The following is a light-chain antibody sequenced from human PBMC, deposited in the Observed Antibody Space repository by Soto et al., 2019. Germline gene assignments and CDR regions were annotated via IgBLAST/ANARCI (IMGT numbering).Light chain of an antibody. V-gene: IGKV1-17*03. CDR1: QRISNY. J-gene: IGKJ1*01. CDR2: AAS. CDR3: LQHDNFPRT. Sequence: DIQMTQSPSVMSASVGDRVTITCRASQRISNYLVWFQQNPGKVPKRLIYAASSLESGVPSRFSGSGSGTEFTLTISSLQPEDFATYFCLQHDNFPRTFGKGTKVDIK.